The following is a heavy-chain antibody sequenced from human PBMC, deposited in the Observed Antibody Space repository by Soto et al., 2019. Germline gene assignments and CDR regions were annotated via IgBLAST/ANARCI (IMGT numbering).Heavy chain of an antibody. CDR1: GYTFTSYG. J-gene: IGHJ4*02. D-gene: IGHD5-12*01. Sequence: QVQLVQSGAEVKKPGASVKVSCKASGYTFTSYGISWVRQAPGQGLEWMGWISAYNGNTNYAQKLQGRVTMTTDTSTRTAYMERRSLRSDDTAVYYWARGGGVSWDIVAVDYWGQGTLVTVSS. V-gene: IGHV1-18*01. CDR3: ARGGGVSWDIVAVDY. CDR2: ISAYNGNT.